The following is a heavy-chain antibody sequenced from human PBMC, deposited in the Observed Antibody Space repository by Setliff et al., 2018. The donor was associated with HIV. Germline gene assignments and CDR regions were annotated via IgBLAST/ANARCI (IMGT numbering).Heavy chain of an antibody. Sequence: SETLSLTCHVSGVSINSGSYYWGWVRQFPGKGLEWIGSIFHAGSSYYNPSLKSRVAISIDSANRPSLNLTSVSSADSAIYFCAGDRALALFGPRYFDFCGQGTLVTV. V-gene: IGHV4-39*07. CDR1: GVSINSGSYY. J-gene: IGHJ4*02. CDR2: IFHAGSS. CDR3: AGDRALALFGPRYFDF. D-gene: IGHD3-10*01.